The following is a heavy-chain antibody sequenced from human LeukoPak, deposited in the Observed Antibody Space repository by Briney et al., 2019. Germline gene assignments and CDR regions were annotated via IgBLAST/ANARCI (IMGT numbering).Heavy chain of an antibody. D-gene: IGHD4-23*01. Sequence: SQTLSLTCTVSGDSISGNSYHWDWIRQPPGKGLEWIGSFYYSGSTYYNPSLKSRVTILVDASKNQFSLKMSSVTAADTAVYYCARAYGGNSMFDYWGQGTLVTVSS. CDR1: GDSISGNSYH. CDR2: FYYSGST. CDR3: ARAYGGNSMFDY. J-gene: IGHJ4*02. V-gene: IGHV4-39*07.